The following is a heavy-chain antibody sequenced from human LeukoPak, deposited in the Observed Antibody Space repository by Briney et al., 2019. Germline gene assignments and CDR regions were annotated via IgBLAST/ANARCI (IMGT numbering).Heavy chain of an antibody. Sequence: RVSGPTLVNPTQTLTLTCTFSGFSLRTRKMGVSWIRQTPGKALEWLARIDWDDEKHYRTSLRTRLTVSKDTSKSQVVLTMTNMDPVDTATYYCARVVRLSDNNFFDYWGQGNLVTVSS. J-gene: IGHJ4*02. D-gene: IGHD3-10*02. CDR1: GFSLRTRKMG. CDR3: ARVVRLSDNNFFDY. V-gene: IGHV2-70*11. CDR2: IDWDDEK.